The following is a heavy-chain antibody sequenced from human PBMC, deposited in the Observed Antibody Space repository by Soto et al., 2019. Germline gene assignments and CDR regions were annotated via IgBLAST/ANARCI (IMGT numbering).Heavy chain of an antibody. V-gene: IGHV3-30*09. Sequence: QVQLVESGGGVVRPGRSLRLSCAASGFTFSNHAMHWVRQAPGKGLEWVAVISPDGGTEGQADSMKGRFAISRDNSNNTLFLEMNSLTPEDTAVYYCARRFLEWFNNGLDVWGQGTTVTVSS. CDR3: ARRFLEWFNNGLDV. J-gene: IGHJ6*02. CDR1: GFTFSNHA. D-gene: IGHD3-3*01. CDR2: ISPDGGTE.